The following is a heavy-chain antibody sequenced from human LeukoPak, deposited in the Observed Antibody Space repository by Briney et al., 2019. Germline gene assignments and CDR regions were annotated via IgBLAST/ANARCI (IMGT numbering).Heavy chain of an antibody. CDR3: ARDQHYYYYMDV. CDR1: GFTFSSYG. J-gene: IGHJ6*03. CDR2: IWYDGSNK. Sequence: GGSLRLSCAASGFTFSSYGMHWVRQAPGKGLEWVAVIWYDGSNKYYADSVKGRFTISRDNSKNTLYLQMNSLRAGDTAVYYCARDQHYYYYMDVWGKGTTVTVSS. V-gene: IGHV3-33*01.